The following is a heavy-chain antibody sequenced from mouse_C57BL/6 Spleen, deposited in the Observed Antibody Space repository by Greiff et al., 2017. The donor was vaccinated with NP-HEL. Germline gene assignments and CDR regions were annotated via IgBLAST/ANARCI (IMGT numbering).Heavy chain of an antibody. V-gene: IGHV1-15*01. Sequence: VQRVESGAELVRPGASVTLSCKASGYTFTDYEMHWVKQTPVHGLEWIGAIDPETGGTAYNQKFKGKAILTADKSSSTAYMELRSLTSEDSAVYYCTRRLFFDYWGQGTTLTVSS. J-gene: IGHJ2*01. CDR2: IDPETGGT. CDR1: GYTFTDYE. CDR3: TRRLFFDY.